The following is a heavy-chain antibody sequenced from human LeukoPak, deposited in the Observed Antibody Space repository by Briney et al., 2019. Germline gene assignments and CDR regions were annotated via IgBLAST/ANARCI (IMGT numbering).Heavy chain of an antibody. D-gene: IGHD5-24*01. Sequence: SETLSLTCAVYGGSFSGYHWSWIRQPPGKGLEWIGEINHSGSTNYNPSLKSRVTIPVDTSKNQFSLKLRSVTAADTAVYYCARHKRRWLQWGDFDYWGQGTLVTVSS. CDR3: ARHKRRWLQWGDFDY. CDR1: GGSFSGYH. V-gene: IGHV4-34*01. J-gene: IGHJ4*02. CDR2: INHSGST.